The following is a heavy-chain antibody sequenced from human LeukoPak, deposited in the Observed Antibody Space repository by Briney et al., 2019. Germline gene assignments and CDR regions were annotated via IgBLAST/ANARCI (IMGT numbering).Heavy chain of an antibody. CDR2: VNPSGGAT. CDR3: ATYTSAIQYFLY. Sequence: ASVKVSCQASGYSFTDYYIHWLRQAPGQGPAWMGWVNPSGGATKYAQKFQDRVTMTRDTSISTAYLELSGLTSDDTAVYYCATYTSAIQYFLYWGLGTLVTVSS. J-gene: IGHJ4*02. CDR1: GYSFTDYY. V-gene: IGHV1-2*02. D-gene: IGHD6-19*01.